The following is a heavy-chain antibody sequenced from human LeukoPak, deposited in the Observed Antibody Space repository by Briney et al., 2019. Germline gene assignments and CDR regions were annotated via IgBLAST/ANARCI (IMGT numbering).Heavy chain of an antibody. J-gene: IGHJ4*02. Sequence: ASVKVSCKASGGTFSSYAISWVRQAPGQGLEWMGGIIPIFGTANYAQKFQGRVTMTEDTSTDTAYMELSSLRSEDTAVYYCATGDDSSGHPLDYWGQGTLVTVSS. D-gene: IGHD3-22*01. CDR1: GGTFSSYA. V-gene: IGHV1-69*06. CDR2: IIPIFGTA. CDR3: ATGDDSSGHPLDY.